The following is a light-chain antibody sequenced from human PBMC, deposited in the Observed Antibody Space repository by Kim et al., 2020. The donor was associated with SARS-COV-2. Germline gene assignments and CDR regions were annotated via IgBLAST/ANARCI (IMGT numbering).Light chain of an antibody. CDR2: DIN. Sequence: GQAITISVAGSANDVGNYNYVSWHQQHPGRAPRLLIYDINGRPSGVSDRFSGSKSGNTASLTIAGLQSEDEAFYYCSSYTSTSSILFGGGTQLTVL. J-gene: IGLJ2*01. V-gene: IGLV2-14*03. CDR1: ANDVGNYNY. CDR3: SSYTSTSSIL.